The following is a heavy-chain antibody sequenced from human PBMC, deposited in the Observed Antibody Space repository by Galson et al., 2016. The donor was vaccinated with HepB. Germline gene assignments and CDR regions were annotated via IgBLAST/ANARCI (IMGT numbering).Heavy chain of an antibody. Sequence: SVKVSCKASGYTFASYDINWVRQAPGQGLEWMGWINPSSGDTDYAQKFQARVTMTRNTFINTAYMELRSLRVDDTAVYYCARVLRRGYSNYDANWGQGTLVPVSS. J-gene: IGHJ4*02. CDR3: ARVLRRGYSNYDAN. CDR1: GYTFASYD. CDR2: INPSSGDT. V-gene: IGHV1-8*01. D-gene: IGHD5-12*01.